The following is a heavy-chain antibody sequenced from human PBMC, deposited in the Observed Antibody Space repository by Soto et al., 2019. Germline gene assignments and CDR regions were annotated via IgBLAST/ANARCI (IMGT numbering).Heavy chain of an antibody. J-gene: IGHJ6*02. Sequence: SVKVSCKASGDTFSSYAISWVRQAPGQGLEWMGWIIPIFGTTNYAQKFQGRVTITGDESMSTAYMELSSLRSEDTAVYYCANAPEFFGVVIKPPPYYYDYDMDVWGQGTTVNVSS. CDR3: ANAPEFFGVVIKPPPYYYDYDMDV. CDR2: IIPIFGTT. V-gene: IGHV1-69*13. D-gene: IGHD3-3*01. CDR1: GDTFSSYA.